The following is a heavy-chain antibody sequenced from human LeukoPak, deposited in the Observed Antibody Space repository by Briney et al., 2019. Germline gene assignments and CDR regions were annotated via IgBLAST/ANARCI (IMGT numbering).Heavy chain of an antibody. D-gene: IGHD5-12*01. CDR2: IYYSGST. CDR3: ARDGVATWALEDYGGMDV. Sequence: SSETLSLTCTVSGGSISSHYWSWIRQPPGKGLEWIGYIYYSGSTNYNPSLKSRVTISVDTSKNQFSLKLSSVTAADTAVYYCARDGVATWALEDYGGMDVWGQGTTVTVS. J-gene: IGHJ6*02. V-gene: IGHV4-59*11. CDR1: GGSISSHY.